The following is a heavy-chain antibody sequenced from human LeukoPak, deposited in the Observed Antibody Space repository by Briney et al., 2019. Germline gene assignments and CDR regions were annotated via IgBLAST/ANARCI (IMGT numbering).Heavy chain of an antibody. CDR2: ISAYNGNT. D-gene: IGHD2-2*01. Sequence: ASVKVSCKASGYTFTSYGISWVRQAPGQGLEWMGWISAYNGNTNYAQKLQGRVTMTTDTSTSTAYMELRSLRSDDTAVYYCARGRYQLLRRTYYYYGMDVWCQGTTVTVSS. J-gene: IGHJ6*02. V-gene: IGHV1-18*01. CDR3: ARGRYQLLRRTYYYYGMDV. CDR1: GYTFTSYG.